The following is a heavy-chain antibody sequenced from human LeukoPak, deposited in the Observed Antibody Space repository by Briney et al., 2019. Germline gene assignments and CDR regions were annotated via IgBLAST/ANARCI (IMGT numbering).Heavy chain of an antibody. D-gene: IGHD2-2*01. CDR2: ISSSGSTI. J-gene: IGHJ6*04. CDR1: GFTFSDYY. V-gene: IGHV3-11*04. Sequence: NPGGSLRLSCAASGFTFSDYYMSWIRQAPGKGLEWVSYISSSGSTIYYADSVKGRFTISRDNAKNSLYLQMNSLRAEDTAVYYCARDRDCSSTSCYRRWGSMDVWGNGTTVTVSS. CDR3: ARDRDCSSTSCYRRWGSMDV.